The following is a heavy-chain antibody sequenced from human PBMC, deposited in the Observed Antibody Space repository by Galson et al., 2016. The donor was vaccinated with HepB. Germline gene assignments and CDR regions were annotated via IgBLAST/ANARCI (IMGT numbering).Heavy chain of an antibody. CDR2: ISYDGSNR. CDR1: GFTFSNSG. V-gene: IGHV3-30*18. CDR3: AKDFCIPTGCWGDNWFDP. D-gene: IGHD2-2*01. Sequence: SLRLSCAASGFTFSNSGMHWVRQAPGKGLEWVALISYDGSNRYYAESVKGRFTISRDNSKNTLYLQMNSLSTEDTAVYYCAKDFCIPTGCWGDNWFDPWGQGTLVTVSS. J-gene: IGHJ5*02.